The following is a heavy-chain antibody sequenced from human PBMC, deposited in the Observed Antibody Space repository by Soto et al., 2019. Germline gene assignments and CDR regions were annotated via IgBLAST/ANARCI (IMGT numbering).Heavy chain of an antibody. Sequence: EVQLMESGGGVVQPGGSLRLSCAASGFTFSSETMFWVRQAPGKGLKHITAISKNGDSTFYADSVKGRFSISRDNSKNTLYLQMGSLRAEDMAVYYCATREGFAYWGQGTLVTVSS. V-gene: IGHV3-64*07. CDR1: GFTFSSET. CDR2: ISKNGDST. J-gene: IGHJ4*02. CDR3: ATREGFAY.